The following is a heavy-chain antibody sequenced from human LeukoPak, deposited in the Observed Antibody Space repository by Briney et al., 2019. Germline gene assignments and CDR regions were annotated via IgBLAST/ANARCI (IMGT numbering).Heavy chain of an antibody. V-gene: IGHV3-7*01. Sequence: GGSLRLSCAASGFTFTGYWMSWVRQAPGKGLEWVANIKQDGSEKYYVDSVKGRFTISRDNAKNSLYLQMNSLRAEDTAVYYCARGDTMPGYWGQGTLVTVSS. CDR3: ARGDTMPGY. D-gene: IGHD2-2*01. J-gene: IGHJ4*02. CDR2: IKQDGSEK. CDR1: GFTFTGYW.